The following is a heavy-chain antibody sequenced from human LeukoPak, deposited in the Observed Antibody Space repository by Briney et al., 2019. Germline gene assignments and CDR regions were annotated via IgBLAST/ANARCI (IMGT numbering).Heavy chain of an antibody. CDR1: GYTFTDYY. CDR3: ARADRLHGGPYLVGP. CDR2: INPNSGGT. J-gene: IGHJ5*02. Sequence: ASVKVSCKTSGYTFTDYYMHWVRQAPGQGLEWMGWINPNSGGTSSAQKFQGRVTMTRDTSITTVYMEVSWLTSDDTAIYYCARADRLHGGPYLVGPWGQGTLVTVSS. V-gene: IGHV1-2*02. D-gene: IGHD3-16*01.